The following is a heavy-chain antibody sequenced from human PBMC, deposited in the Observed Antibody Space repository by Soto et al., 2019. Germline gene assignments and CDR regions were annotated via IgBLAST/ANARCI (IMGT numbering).Heavy chain of an antibody. CDR3: ARGTKVLRFLEWSAHYYYYGMDV. CDR1: GGTFSSYS. J-gene: IGHJ6*02. V-gene: IGHV1-69*13. Sequence: ASVNVSCKASGGTFSSYSISWVRQAPGQGLECMGWIIPIFGTANYAQKFQGRVTITADESTSTAYMELSSLRSEDTAVYYCARGTKVLRFLEWSAHYYYYGMDVWGQGTTVTVSS. D-gene: IGHD3-3*01. CDR2: IIPIFGTA.